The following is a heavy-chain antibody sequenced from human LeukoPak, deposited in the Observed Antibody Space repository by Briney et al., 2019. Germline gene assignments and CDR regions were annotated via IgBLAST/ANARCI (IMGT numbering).Heavy chain of an antibody. V-gene: IGHV3-30*02. CDR1: GFTFSSYG. D-gene: IGHD6-13*01. J-gene: IGHJ4*02. CDR3: AKFLAAAGISPLDY. CDR2: IRYDGSNK. Sequence: GGSLRLSCAASGFTFSSYGVHWVRQAPGKGLEWVAFIRYDGSNKYYADSVKGRFTISRDNSKNTLYLQMNSLRAEDTAVYYCAKFLAAAGISPLDYWGQGTLVTVSS.